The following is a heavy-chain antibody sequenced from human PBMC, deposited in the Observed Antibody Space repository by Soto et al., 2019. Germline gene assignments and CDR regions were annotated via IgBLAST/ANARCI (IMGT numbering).Heavy chain of an antibody. CDR2: IKSKTDGGTT. D-gene: IGHD1-7*01. CDR3: TTDPEQIHGTSTLDY. CDR1: GFTFSNAR. J-gene: IGHJ4*02. Sequence: EVQLVESGGGLVKPGGSLRLSCAASGFTFSNARMNWVRQAPGKGLEWVGRIKSKTDGGTTDYAAPVKGRFTISRDDSKNTLYLQMNSLKTEDTAVYYCTTDPEQIHGTSTLDYWGQGTLVTVSS. V-gene: IGHV3-15*07.